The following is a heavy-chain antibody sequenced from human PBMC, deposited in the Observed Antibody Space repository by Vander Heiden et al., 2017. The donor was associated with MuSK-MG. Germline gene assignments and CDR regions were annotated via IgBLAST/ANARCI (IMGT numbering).Heavy chain of an antibody. CDR2: ISSSSSYI. CDR1: GFTFSSYS. D-gene: IGHD2-21*02. Sequence: EVQLVESGGGLVKPGGSLRLSCAASGFTFSSYSMNWVRQAPGKGLEWVSSISSSSSYIYYADSVKGRFTISRDNAKNSLYLQMNSLRAEDTAVYYCARDLAVVVTEPFDYWGQGTLVTVSS. V-gene: IGHV3-21*01. CDR3: ARDLAVVVTEPFDY. J-gene: IGHJ4*02.